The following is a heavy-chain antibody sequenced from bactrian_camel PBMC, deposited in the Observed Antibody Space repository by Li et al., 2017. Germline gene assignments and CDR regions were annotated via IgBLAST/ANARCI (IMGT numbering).Heavy chain of an antibody. J-gene: IGHJ4*01. CDR3: AAGPFCRYMGWQTPETFTY. CDR1: GFDFADDRY. Sequence: VQLVASGGGDAPTGGSLRLSCAASGFDFADDRYPMAWFRQTPGKKREGVASIDSDGVTTYSDSVKGRFTISKDNTKKIVNLQMNSLKPEDTAMYYCAAGPFCRYMGWQTPETFTYWGQGTQVTVS. CDR2: IDSDGVT. D-gene: IGHD3*01. V-gene: IGHV3S53*01.